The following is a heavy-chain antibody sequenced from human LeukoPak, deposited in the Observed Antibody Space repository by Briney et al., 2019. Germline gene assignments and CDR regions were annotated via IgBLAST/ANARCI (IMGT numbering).Heavy chain of an antibody. Sequence: GGSLRLSCAASGFTVSSNYMSWVRQAPGKGLEWVSVIYSGGSTYYADSVKGRFTISRDNSKNTLYLQMNSLRAEDTAVYYCAREGGSHDVFDIWAQGKMAPVPS. J-gene: IGHJ3*02. CDR2: IYSGGST. D-gene: IGHD3-16*01. CDR3: AREGGSHDVFDI. CDR1: GFTVSSNY. V-gene: IGHV3-66*01.